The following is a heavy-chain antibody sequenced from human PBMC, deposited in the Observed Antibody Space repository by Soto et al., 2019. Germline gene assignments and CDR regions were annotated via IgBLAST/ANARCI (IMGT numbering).Heavy chain of an antibody. J-gene: IGHJ3*02. Sequence: QVQLQESGPGLVKPSETLSLTCTVAGGSLTDHYWNWFRQSPGRGLQWIGYVYYSGATSYNPSLSSRVTMNVDRTKNQFSLKLGSVTATHTAVYFCARGNDWKSSTFDIWGQGTMVSVSS. CDR3: ARGNDWKSSTFDI. V-gene: IGHV4-59*11. CDR2: VYYSGAT. D-gene: IGHD2-21*01. CDR1: GGSLTDHY.